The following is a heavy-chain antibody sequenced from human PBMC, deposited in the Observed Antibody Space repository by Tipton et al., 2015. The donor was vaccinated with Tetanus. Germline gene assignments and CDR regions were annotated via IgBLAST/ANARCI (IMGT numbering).Heavy chain of an antibody. V-gene: IGHV4-61*08. Sequence: LRLSCTVSGDSVSSGGYDWGSIRQSPGKGLELIGYISNTGSTSYNPSLQSRVSMSVDTSKYQFSLRLSSVTAADTAVYYCARIVRMGDFSFFDSWGLGTLVTVSS. CDR2: ISNTGST. CDR1: GDSVSSGGYD. CDR3: ARIVRMGDFSFFDS. J-gene: IGHJ4*02. D-gene: IGHD3-16*01.